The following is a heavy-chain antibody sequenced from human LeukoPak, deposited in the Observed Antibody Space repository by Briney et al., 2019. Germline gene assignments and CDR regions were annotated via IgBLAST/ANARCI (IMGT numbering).Heavy chain of an antibody. D-gene: IGHD5-18*01. Sequence: ASVKVSCKASGYTFTSYYMHWVRQAPGQGLEWMGITNPSGGSTSYAQKFQGRVTMIRDMSTSTVYMELSSLRSEDTAVYYCARDRSSSGYGYYFDYWGQGTLVTVSS. CDR2: TNPSGGST. CDR3: ARDRSSSGYGYYFDY. J-gene: IGHJ4*02. V-gene: IGHV1-46*01. CDR1: GYTFTSYY.